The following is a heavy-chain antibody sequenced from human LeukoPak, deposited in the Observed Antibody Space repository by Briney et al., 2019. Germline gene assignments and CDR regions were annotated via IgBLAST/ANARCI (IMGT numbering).Heavy chain of an antibody. CDR2: IYSGGST. CDR3: ARDRDGSGWYGVGY. CDR1: GFTVSSNY. Sequence: PGGSLRLSCAASGFTVSSNYMSWVRQAPGKGLEWVSVIYSGGSTYYADSVKGRFTISRDNSKNTLYLQMNSLRAEDTAVYYCARDRDGSGWYGVGYWGQGTLVTVSS. D-gene: IGHD6-19*01. J-gene: IGHJ4*02. V-gene: IGHV3-53*01.